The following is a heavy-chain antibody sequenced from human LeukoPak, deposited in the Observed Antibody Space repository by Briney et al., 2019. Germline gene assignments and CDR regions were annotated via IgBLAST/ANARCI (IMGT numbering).Heavy chain of an antibody. J-gene: IGHJ4*02. CDR3: AKDMGGSGSYYNGAFDY. V-gene: IGHV3-74*03. CDR2: INTDGSST. Sequence: GGSLRLSCAASGLTFSSHWMHWVRQAPGKGLVWVSRINTDGSSTTYADSVKGRFTISRDNAKNTLFLQMNSLRAEDTALYYCAKDMGGSGSYYNGAFDYWGQGTLVTVSS. D-gene: IGHD3-10*01. CDR1: GLTFSSHW.